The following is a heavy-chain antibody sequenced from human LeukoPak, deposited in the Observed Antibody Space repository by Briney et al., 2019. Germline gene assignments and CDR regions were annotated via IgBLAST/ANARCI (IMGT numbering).Heavy chain of an antibody. CDR1: GYTFTSYY. V-gene: IGHV1-46*01. CDR3: ASSTGGSYFLES. J-gene: IGHJ4*02. D-gene: IGHD1-26*01. Sequence: GASVKVSCKASGYTFTSYYMHWVRQAPGQGVEWMGIINPSGGSTSYAQKFQGRVTMTRDTSTSTVYMELSSLRSEDTAVYYCASSTGGSYFLESWGQGTLVTVSS. CDR2: INPSGGST.